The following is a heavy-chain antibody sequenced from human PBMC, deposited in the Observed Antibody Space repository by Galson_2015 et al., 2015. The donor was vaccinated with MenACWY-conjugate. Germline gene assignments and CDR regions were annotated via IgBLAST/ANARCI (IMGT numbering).Heavy chain of an antibody. CDR3: ARRRPREIGGGCDI. Sequence: SEPLSLTCTVSGGSISSYDLYCGWFRQPPGKGLEWIGNIHQSGGTYHNPSLKSRITTSVDTSKNQFSLNLASVTAADTAVYYCARRRPREIGGGCDIWGQGTLVTVSS. D-gene: IGHD3-16*01. CDR2: IHQSGGT. J-gene: IGHJ3*02. V-gene: IGHV4-39*01. CDR1: GGSISSYDLY.